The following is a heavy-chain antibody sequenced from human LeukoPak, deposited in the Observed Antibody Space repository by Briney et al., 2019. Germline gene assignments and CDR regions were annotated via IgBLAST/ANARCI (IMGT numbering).Heavy chain of an antibody. J-gene: IGHJ5*02. CDR1: GYDFINYG. D-gene: IGHD3-10*01. V-gene: IGHV1-18*01. CDR3: ARVLDYYYGSGQDWFDP. Sequence: ASVKVSCKASGYDFINYGISWVRQAPGQGLEWMGWRSIYNGNTDYKLQGRVTMTTDTSTSTAYMEVRSLRSEDTAVYYCARVLDYYYGSGQDWFDPWGQGTLVTVSS. CDR2: RSIYNGNT.